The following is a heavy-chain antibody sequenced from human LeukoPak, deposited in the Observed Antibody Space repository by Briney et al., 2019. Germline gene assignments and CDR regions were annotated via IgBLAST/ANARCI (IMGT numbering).Heavy chain of an antibody. V-gene: IGHV3-74*01. D-gene: IGHD6-19*01. J-gene: IGHJ4*02. CDR1: GFTFSSHW. Sequence: GGSLRLSCAASGFTFSSHWMHWVRQAPGKGLVWVSRINSDGSSTSYADSVKGRFTISRDNAKNTLYLQMNSLRAEDTAVYYCARSGSSGWYDYWGQGTLVTVSS. CDR2: INSDGSST. CDR3: ARSGSSGWYDY.